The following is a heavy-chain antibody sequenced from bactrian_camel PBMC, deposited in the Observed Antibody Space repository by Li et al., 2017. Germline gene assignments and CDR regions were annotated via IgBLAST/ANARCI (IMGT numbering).Heavy chain of an antibody. J-gene: IGHJ4*01. CDR3: ATSWVRRTYGDYWAFGT. V-gene: IGHV3-1*01. CDR1: GFTFHDYA. Sequence: QLVESGGGLVQPGGSLRLSCAASGFTFHDYAMGWVRQAPGKGLEWVSAISWSGDSTNYADSVKGQFTISRDNAKNTLYLQMNNLKPEDTAVYYCATSWVRRTYGDYWAFGTGARGPRSPSP. D-gene: IGHD3*01. CDR2: ISWSGDST.